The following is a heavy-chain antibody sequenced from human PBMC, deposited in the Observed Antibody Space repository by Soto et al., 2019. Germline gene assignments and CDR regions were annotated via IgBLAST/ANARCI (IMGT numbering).Heavy chain of an antibody. V-gene: IGHV3-21*01. Sequence: PGGSLRLSCEASGFTFGTYSMHWVRQAPGKGLEWVSSMSGSSTYRYYRDSVKGRFTISRDNANNSLYLQMNSLRAEDTGIYYCARVFIEVTGIAYFDYWGQGTLVTVSS. CDR3: ARVFIEVTGIAYFDY. CDR1: GFTFGTYS. CDR2: MSGSSTYR. D-gene: IGHD2-21*02. J-gene: IGHJ4*02.